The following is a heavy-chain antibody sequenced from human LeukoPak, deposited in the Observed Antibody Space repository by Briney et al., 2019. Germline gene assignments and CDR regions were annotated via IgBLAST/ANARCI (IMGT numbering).Heavy chain of an antibody. J-gene: IGHJ3*02. CDR1: GGSISSSSYY. V-gene: IGHV4-39*07. Sequence: PSETLSLTCTVSGGSISSSSYYWGWIRQPPGKGLEWIGSIYYSGSTYYNPSLKSRVTISVDTSKNQFSLKLSSVTAADTAVYYCASITMVRGVQIGDIWGQGTMVTVSS. CDR3: ASITMVRGVQIGDI. CDR2: IYYSGST. D-gene: IGHD3-10*01.